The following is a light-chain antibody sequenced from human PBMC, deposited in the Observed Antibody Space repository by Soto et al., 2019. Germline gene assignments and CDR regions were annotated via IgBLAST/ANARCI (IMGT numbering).Light chain of an antibody. J-gene: IGLJ2*01. CDR1: SSDVGDYDF. Sequence: QSALTQPASVSGSPGQSITISCTGSSSDVGDYDFVSWYQQHPGKAPKHIIYEVSDRPSGVSNRFSGSKSGNTASLTISGLQAEDDAHYYCSSFTSTSTLVVFGGGTKLTVL. CDR2: EVS. CDR3: SSFTSTSTLVV. V-gene: IGLV2-14*01.